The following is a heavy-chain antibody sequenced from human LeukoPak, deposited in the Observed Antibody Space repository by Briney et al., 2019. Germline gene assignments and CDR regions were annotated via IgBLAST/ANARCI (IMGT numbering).Heavy chain of an antibody. CDR1: GFTFSSYA. V-gene: IGHV3-23*01. CDR3: AKAFKYYYYGMDV. Sequence: AGGSLRLSCAASGFTFSSYAMSWVRQAPGKGLEWVSAISGSGGSTYYADSVKGRFTISRDNSKNTLYLQMNSLRAEDTAVYYCAKAFKYYYYGMDVWGQGTTVTVSS. J-gene: IGHJ6*02. CDR2: ISGSGGST.